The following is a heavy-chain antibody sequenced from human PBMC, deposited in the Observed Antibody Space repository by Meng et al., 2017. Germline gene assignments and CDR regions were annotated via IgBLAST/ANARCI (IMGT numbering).Heavy chain of an antibody. CDR3: ARGSAARPPYYFDY. Sequence: VQLQQWGAGLLKPSETLSLTCAVYGGSFSGYYWSWIRQPPGKGLEWIGEINHSGSTNYNPSLKSRVTISVDTSKNQFSLKLSSVTAADTAVYYCARGSAARPPYYFDYWGQGTLVTVSS. CDR1: GGSFSGYY. J-gene: IGHJ4*02. V-gene: IGHV4-34*01. D-gene: IGHD6-6*01. CDR2: INHSGST.